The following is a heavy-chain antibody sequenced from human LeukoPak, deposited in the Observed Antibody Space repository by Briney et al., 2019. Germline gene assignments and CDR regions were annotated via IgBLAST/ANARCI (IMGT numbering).Heavy chain of an antibody. CDR3: AKDRRIVVNFDY. CDR1: GFPFTSYA. D-gene: IGHD3-22*01. Sequence: PGGSLRLSCAASGFPFTSYAMTWVRQAPGKGLEWVSAISGSGVTTYFADSVKGRFTISRDNSKNTLYLQMNSLRAEDTAVYYCAKDRRIVVNFDYWGQGTLVTVSS. J-gene: IGHJ4*02. V-gene: IGHV3-23*01. CDR2: ISGSGVTT.